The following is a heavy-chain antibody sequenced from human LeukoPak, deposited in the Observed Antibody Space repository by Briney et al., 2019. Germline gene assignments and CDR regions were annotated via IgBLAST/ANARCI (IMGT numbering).Heavy chain of an antibody. CDR1: GFTFSSYA. D-gene: IGHD3-10*01. Sequence: GGSLRLSCAASGFTFSSYAMTWVRQAPGKGLEWVSAISGSGGNTYYADSVKGRFTISRDNSKNTLYLQMNSLRAEDTAVYYCARDLFSDYLYYFDYWGQGTRVTVSS. V-gene: IGHV3-23*01. J-gene: IGHJ4*02. CDR3: ARDLFSDYLYYFDY. CDR2: ISGSGGNT.